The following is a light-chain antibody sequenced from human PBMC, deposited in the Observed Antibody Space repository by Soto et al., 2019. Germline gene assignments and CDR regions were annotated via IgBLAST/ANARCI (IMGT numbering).Light chain of an antibody. V-gene: IGLV2-8*01. Sequence: QSVLTKPPSASGSPGQSVTISCTGTKNDIGVYDFVSWYQHHPGKAPRLIIYEVVQRPSGVPDRFSGSKSGNTASLTVSGLQAADEADYFCKSYAGSNTYGFGSGTKVTVL. CDR3: KSYAGSNTYG. CDR2: EVV. CDR1: KNDIGVYDF. J-gene: IGLJ1*01.